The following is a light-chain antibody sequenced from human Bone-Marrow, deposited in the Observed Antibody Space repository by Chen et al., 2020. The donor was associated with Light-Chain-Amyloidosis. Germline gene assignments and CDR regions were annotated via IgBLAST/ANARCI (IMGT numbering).Light chain of an antibody. CDR1: NIGSTS. V-gene: IGLV3-21*02. CDR3: QVWDRSSDRPV. Sequence: SYVLTQPSSVSVAPGPTATIACGGNNIGSTSVHWYQQTPGQAPLLVVYDDSDRPSGIPERLSCSNSGNTATLTISRVEAGDDADYYCQVWDRSSDRPVFGGGTKLTVL. CDR2: DDS. J-gene: IGLJ3*02.